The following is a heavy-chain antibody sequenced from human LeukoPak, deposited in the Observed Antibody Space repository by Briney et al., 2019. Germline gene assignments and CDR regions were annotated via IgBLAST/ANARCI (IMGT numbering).Heavy chain of an antibody. V-gene: IGHV3-48*01. CDR1: GFTFSSYS. J-gene: IGHJ4*02. CDR3: ARELPGYSSPFDY. D-gene: IGHD5-18*01. CDR2: ISSSSSTI. Sequence: GGSLRLSCAASGFTFSSYSMNWLRQAPGKGLEWVSYISSSSSTIYYADSVKGRFTISRDNAKNSLYLQMNSLRAEDTAVYYCARELPGYSSPFDYWGQGTLVTVSS.